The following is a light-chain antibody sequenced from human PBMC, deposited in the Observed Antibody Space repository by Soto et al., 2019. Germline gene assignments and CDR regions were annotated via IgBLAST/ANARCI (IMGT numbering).Light chain of an antibody. J-gene: IGKJ4*01. CDR1: QTVSSRH. CDR3: QHYGSSPRT. CDR2: GAS. V-gene: IGKV3-20*01. Sequence: DIVLTQSPGTLSLSPEERATLSCRASQTVSSRHLAWYQQKPGQAPNLLIYGASSRATGIPDRFSGSGSGTDFTLTIIRLEPEDFAVYYCQHYGSSPRTFGGGTKVDIK.